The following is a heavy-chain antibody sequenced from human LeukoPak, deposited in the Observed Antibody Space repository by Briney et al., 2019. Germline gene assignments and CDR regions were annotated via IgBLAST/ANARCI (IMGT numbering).Heavy chain of an antibody. CDR2: ISGSGGST. J-gene: IGHJ5*02. D-gene: IGHD2-2*02. V-gene: IGHV3-23*01. Sequence: GGSLRLSCAASGFTFSSYAMSWVRQAPGKGLEWVSAISGSGGSTYYADSVKGRFTIFRDNSKNTLYLQMNSLRAEDTAVYYCAKDPLASRYCSSTSCYTNWFDPWGQGTLVTVSS. CDR1: GFTFSSYA. CDR3: AKDPLASRYCSSTSCYTNWFDP.